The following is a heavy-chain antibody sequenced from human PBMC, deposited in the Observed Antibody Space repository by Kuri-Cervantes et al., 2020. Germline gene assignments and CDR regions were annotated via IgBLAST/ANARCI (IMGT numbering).Heavy chain of an antibody. J-gene: IGHJ5*02. CDR1: GYTFTGYY. CDR3: ARGVNYGDYLKWFDP. D-gene: IGHD4-17*01. V-gene: IGHV1-3*01. CDR2: INAGNGNT. Sequence: ASVKVSCKAPGYTFTGYYMHWVRQAPGQRLEWMGWINAGNGNTKYSQKFQGRVTITRDTSASTAYMELSSLRSEDTAVYYCARGVNYGDYLKWFDPWGQGTLVTVSS.